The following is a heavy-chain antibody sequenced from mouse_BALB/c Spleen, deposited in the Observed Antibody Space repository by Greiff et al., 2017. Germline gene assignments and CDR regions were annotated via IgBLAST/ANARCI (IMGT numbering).Heavy chain of an antibody. CDR2: INSYGGST. J-gene: IGHJ4*01. V-gene: IGHV5-6-3*01. CDR3: ARAIYCGNYLCDMDD. D-gene: IGHD2-1*01. CDR1: GFTFSSYG. Sequence: VHLVESGGGLVQPGGSLKLSCAASGFTFSSYGMSWVRQTPEKSLELVATINSYGGSTYYPDSVKGRFTISRDNAKNTLYLQMSSLKSEDTAMYYCARAIYCGNYLCDMDDWGEGTTVTVSS.